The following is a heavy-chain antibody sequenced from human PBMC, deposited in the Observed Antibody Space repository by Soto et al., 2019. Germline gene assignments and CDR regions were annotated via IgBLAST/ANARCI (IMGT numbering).Heavy chain of an antibody. V-gene: IGHV5-51*01. J-gene: IGHJ6*02. D-gene: IGHD6-13*01. CDR3: ARVSHSKASYYEYYGMDS. CDR1: GYSFPSQW. Sequence: PGESLKISCKGSGYSFPSQWIGWVRQMPRKGLEWMGNIYPADSDTRYRPSCQGQVTISADKSIRTAYLQWSSLKASDTGINYCARVSHSKASYYEYYGMDSWGQGTTVTVSS. CDR2: IYPADSDT.